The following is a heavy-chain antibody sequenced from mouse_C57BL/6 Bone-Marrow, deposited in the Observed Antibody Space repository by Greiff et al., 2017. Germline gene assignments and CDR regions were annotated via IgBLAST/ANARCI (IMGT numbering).Heavy chain of an antibody. D-gene: IGHD1-1*01. J-gene: IGHJ2*01. CDR2: IHPNSGST. V-gene: IGHV1-64*01. Sequence: QVQLKQPGAELVKPGASVKLSCKASGYTFTSYWMHWVKQSPGQGLEWIGMIHPNSGSTNYTEKFKSKATLTVDKSSSTAYMQLSSLTAEDSAVYYRASHLYLLRYSFDSWGKGTTLTVSS. CDR1: GYTFTSYW. CDR3: ASHLYLLRYSFDS.